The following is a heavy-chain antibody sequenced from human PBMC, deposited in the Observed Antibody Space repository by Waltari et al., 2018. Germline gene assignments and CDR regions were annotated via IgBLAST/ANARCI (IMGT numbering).Heavy chain of an antibody. J-gene: IGHJ6*03. D-gene: IGHD3-22*01. CDR1: GGSLSSGGYP. CDR2: IYHSVIT. Sequence: QLQLQESGSGLVKPSQTLSLTCAVSGGSLSSGGYPWSWIRQPPGKGLKWIGYIYHSVITYYNPSLKSRVTISVDRSNNQFSLKLSSVTAADTAVYYCARAVHYYDSSCLRYYYYYMDVWGKGTTVTVSS. CDR3: ARAVHYYDSSCLRYYYYYMDV. V-gene: IGHV4-30-2*01.